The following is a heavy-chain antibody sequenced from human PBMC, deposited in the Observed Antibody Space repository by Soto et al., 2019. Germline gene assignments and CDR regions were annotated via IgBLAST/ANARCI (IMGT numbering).Heavy chain of an antibody. Sequence: SETMSLTCAVSGDSISSNDYYWGWIRQPPGEGLEWIGNIDFNGFTYYNSSRKSRLTISKDTFQNQFSLTLNSVTAADTAVYCCAKELVGATRLRNTDSRYWGQRILVAVSS. V-gene: IGHV4-39*07. D-gene: IGHD2-15*01. CDR2: IDFNGFT. J-gene: IGHJ4*02. CDR3: AKELVGATRLRNTDSRY. CDR1: GDSISSNDYY.